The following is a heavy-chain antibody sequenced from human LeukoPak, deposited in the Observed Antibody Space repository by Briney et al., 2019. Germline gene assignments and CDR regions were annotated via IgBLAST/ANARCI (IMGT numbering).Heavy chain of an antibody. CDR3: ARDLYRIVVVPHYFDY. CDR1: GFTFSSYA. Sequence: GGSLRLSCAASGFTFSSYAMNWVRQAPGKGLEWVSGISGSGTNTDYIDSVKGRFTVSRDNSKNTLYLQMSSLRAEDTAVYYCARDLYRIVVVPHYFDYWGQGTLVTVSS. D-gene: IGHD3-22*01. CDR2: ISGSGTNT. J-gene: IGHJ4*02. V-gene: IGHV3-23*01.